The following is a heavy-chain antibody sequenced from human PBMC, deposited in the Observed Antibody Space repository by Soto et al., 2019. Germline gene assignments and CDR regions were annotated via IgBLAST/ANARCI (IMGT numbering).Heavy chain of an antibody. J-gene: IGHJ4*02. CDR3: ARPKGSYSSGYYYFDY. Sequence: ASVKVSCKASGYTFTSYYMHWVRQAPGQGLEWMGIINPSGGSTSYAQKFQGRVTMTTDTSTSTAYMELSSLRSEDTAVYYCARPKGSYSSGYYYFDYWGQGTLVTVSS. D-gene: IGHD6-19*01. CDR2: INPSGGST. CDR1: GYTFTSYY. V-gene: IGHV1-46*01.